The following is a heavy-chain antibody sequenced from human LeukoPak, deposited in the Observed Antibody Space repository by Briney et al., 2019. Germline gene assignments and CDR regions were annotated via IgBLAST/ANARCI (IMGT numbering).Heavy chain of an antibody. V-gene: IGHV4-59*11. D-gene: IGHD6-19*01. CDR2: IYYSGST. Sequence: SETLSLTGSVSGGSISSHYWSWIRPPPGKGLEWIGYIYYSGSTNYNPSLKSRVTISVDTSKNQFTLKLSSGTAADTAVYYCARVPTAVAARGNYFDYWGQGTLVTVSS. CDR1: GGSISSHY. J-gene: IGHJ4*02. CDR3: ARVPTAVAARGNYFDY.